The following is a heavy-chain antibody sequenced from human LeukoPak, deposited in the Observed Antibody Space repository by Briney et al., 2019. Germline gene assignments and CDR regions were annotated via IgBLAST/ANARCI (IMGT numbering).Heavy chain of an antibody. CDR2: ISGSGGST. J-gene: IGHJ4*02. CDR1: GFTFSSYG. CDR3: AKDHDIHYYDSSGFWDY. D-gene: IGHD3-22*01. V-gene: IGHV3-23*01. Sequence: GGSLRLSCAASGFTFSSYGMSWVRQAPGKGLEWVSAISGSGGSTYYADSVKGRFTISRDNSKNTLYLQMNSLRAEDTAVYYCAKDHDIHYYDSSGFWDYWGQGTPVTVSS.